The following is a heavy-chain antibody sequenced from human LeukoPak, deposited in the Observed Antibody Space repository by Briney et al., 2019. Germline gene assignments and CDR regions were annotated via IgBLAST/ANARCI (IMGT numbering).Heavy chain of an antibody. Sequence: GGSLRLSCVASGFIFSDYWVDWVHQAPGKGLEWVAGLKYDGIETNYLESVRGRFTVSRDNAKNSLYLQMNNLRAEDTAVYYCARNRGWRQFDSWGQGTLVTVSS. V-gene: IGHV3-7*01. CDR3: ARNRGWRQFDS. CDR2: LKYDGIET. J-gene: IGHJ4*02. CDR1: GFIFSDYW. D-gene: IGHD5-24*01.